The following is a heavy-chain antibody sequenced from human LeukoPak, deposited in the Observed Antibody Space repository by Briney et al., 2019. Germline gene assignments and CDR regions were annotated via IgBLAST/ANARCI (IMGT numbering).Heavy chain of an antibody. V-gene: IGHV3-23*01. CDR1: GFAFSSYA. CDR3: AKDHYDSSGYYFRNFAGLLFDY. Sequence: GGSLRLSCAASGFAFSSYAMNWVRQAPGKGLEWVSIISDSGGTTFYADSVKGRFTISRDNSKRTLCLQMSSLRADDTAVYYCAKDHYDSSGYYFRNFAGLLFDYWGQGTLVTVSS. CDR2: ISDSGGTT. D-gene: IGHD3-22*01. J-gene: IGHJ4*02.